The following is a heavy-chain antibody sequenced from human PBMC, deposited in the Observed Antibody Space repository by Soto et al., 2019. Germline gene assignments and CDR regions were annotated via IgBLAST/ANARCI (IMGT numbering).Heavy chain of an antibody. CDR2: IYYSGST. CDR1: GGSISSSSYY. J-gene: IGHJ4*02. D-gene: IGHD2-15*01. Sequence: SETLSLTCTVSGGSISSSSYYWGWIRQPPGKGLEWIGSIYYSGSTYYNPSLKSRVTISVDTSKNQFSLKLSSVTAADTAVYYCARRSRHLKTFDYSGQGTLVTVSS. CDR3: ARRSRHLKTFDY. V-gene: IGHV4-39*01.